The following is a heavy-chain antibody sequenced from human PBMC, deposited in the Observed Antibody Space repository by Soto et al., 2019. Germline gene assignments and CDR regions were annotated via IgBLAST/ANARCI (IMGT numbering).Heavy chain of an antibody. Sequence: QVQLVQSGAEVKKPGASVKVSCKASGYTFTSYDINWVRQATGQGLEWMGWMSPNSGNTGYAQKLQGRVTMTRDTSIGTAYMELSSLRSEDTAVYYCARGVSCGGDCYRDWGQGTPVTVSS. V-gene: IGHV1-8*01. CDR1: GYTFTSYD. CDR3: ARGVSCGGDCYRD. D-gene: IGHD2-21*02. CDR2: MSPNSGNT. J-gene: IGHJ4*02.